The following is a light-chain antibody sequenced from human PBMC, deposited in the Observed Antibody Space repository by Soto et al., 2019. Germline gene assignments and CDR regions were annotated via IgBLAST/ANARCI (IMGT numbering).Light chain of an antibody. Sequence: DIQMTQSPSTLSASVGDRVTITCRASQSISRWLAWYQQKPGNAPKLLIYDASSLESGVPSRFSGSGSGPEFSLTTSSLPPHDFAAYHCQQYNSWSGVTFGGGTKVEIK. CDR1: QSISRW. CDR2: DAS. CDR3: QQYNSWSGVT. J-gene: IGKJ4*01. V-gene: IGKV1-5*01.